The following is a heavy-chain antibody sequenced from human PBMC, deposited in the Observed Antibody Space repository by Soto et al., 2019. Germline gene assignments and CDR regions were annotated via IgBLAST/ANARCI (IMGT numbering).Heavy chain of an antibody. V-gene: IGHV3-30*03. CDR1: GFTFSSFG. J-gene: IGHJ4*02. CDR2: VSYEGSHK. Sequence: QVQLVESGGGVVQPGRSLRLSCAASGFTFSSFGMHWVRQAPGKGLEWVAVVSYEGSHKYYADSVKGRFTISRDNSENMLYLQMNSLRVEDTAVYYCARDEDKTTVTTCPLDDWGPGTLVTVSS. D-gene: IGHD4-17*01. CDR3: ARDEDKTTVTTCPLDD.